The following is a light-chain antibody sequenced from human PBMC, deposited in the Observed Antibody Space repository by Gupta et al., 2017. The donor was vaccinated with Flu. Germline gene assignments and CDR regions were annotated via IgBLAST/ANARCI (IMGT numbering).Light chain of an antibody. V-gene: IGLV2-8*01. CDR3: SSFAGNRNYV. J-gene: IGLJ1*01. CDR2: EVN. Sequence: QSALPQPPSASGPLGQSVPISCPGTSSDVGGYDYVSWYQQHPGKAPKLMIYEVNKRPSGVPDRFSGSKSGNTASLTVSGLQAEDEADYHCSSFAGNRNYVFGTGTKVTVL. CDR1: SSDVGGYDY.